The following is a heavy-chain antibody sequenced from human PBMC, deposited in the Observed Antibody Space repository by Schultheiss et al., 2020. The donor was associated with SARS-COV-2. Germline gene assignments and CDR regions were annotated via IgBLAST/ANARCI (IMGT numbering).Heavy chain of an antibody. CDR2: ISGSGGST. J-gene: IGHJ6*02. Sequence: GGSLRLSCAASGFTFSSYAMSWVRQAPGKGLEWVSAISGSGGSTYYADSVKGRFTISRDNSKNTLYLQMNSLRAEDTAVYYCARESAMAIYYYYGMDVWGQGTTVTVSS. CDR1: GFTFSSYA. D-gene: IGHD5-18*01. V-gene: IGHV3-23*01. CDR3: ARESAMAIYYYYGMDV.